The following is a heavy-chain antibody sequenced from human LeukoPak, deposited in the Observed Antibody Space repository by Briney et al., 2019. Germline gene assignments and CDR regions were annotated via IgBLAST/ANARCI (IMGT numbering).Heavy chain of an antibody. J-gene: IGHJ6*03. CDR2: SSAYNGNT. D-gene: IGHD1-1*01. CDR1: GYTYTRYG. V-gene: IGHV1-18*01. Sequence: ASVQVSCKTSGYTYTRYGISWVRQAPGQGLEWMGWSSAYNGNTNYAQKIQGRVTMTTDTSTRTAYMELRSLRSDDTAVYYCARSVGPGTDGDYYYYYMDVWGKGTTVTVSS. CDR3: ARSVGPGTDGDYYYYYMDV.